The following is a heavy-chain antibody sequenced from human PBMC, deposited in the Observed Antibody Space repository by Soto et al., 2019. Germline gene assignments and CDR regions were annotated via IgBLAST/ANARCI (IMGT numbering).Heavy chain of an antibody. CDR1: GGTFSSYT. J-gene: IGHJ1*01. CDR2: IIPIPGIA. Sequence: QVQLVQSGAEVKKPGSSVKVSCKASGGTFSSYTISWVRQAPGQGLEWMGRIIPIPGIANYAQKFQGRVTITADKATSTAYMELSSLRAEDTAVYYCARETGTKIVEHWGQGTLVTVSS. V-gene: IGHV1-69*02. CDR3: ARETGTKIVEH. D-gene: IGHD3-22*01.